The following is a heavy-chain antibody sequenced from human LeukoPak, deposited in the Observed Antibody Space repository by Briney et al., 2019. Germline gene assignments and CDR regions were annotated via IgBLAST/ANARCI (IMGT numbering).Heavy chain of an antibody. D-gene: IGHD3-16*02. CDR2: IYSGGST. CDR3: ARGMITFGGVIVPG. Sequence: GGSLRLSCVASGFTFTTYWMSWVRQAPGKGLEWVSVIYSGGSTYYADSVKGRFTISRDNSKNTLYLQMNSLRAEDTAVYYCARGMITFGGVIVPGWGQGTLVTVSS. CDR1: GFTFTTYW. J-gene: IGHJ4*02. V-gene: IGHV3-66*01.